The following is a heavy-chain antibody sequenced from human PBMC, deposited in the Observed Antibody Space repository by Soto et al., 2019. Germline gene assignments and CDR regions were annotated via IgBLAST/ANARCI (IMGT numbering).Heavy chain of an antibody. D-gene: IGHD4-17*01. CDR3: AGEADYLNWFDP. Sequence: GGSLRLSCAASGFTFSSDWMHWVRPAPGKGLEWVSCISSSSSTIYYADSVKGRFTISRDNAKNSLYLQMNSLRAEDTAVYYCAGEADYLNWFDPWGQGTLVTVSS. CDR1: GFTFSSDW. J-gene: IGHJ5*02. V-gene: IGHV3-48*01. CDR2: ISSSSSTI.